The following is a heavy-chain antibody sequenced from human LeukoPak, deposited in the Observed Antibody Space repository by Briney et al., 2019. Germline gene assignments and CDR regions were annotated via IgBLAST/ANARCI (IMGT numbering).Heavy chain of an antibody. Sequence: GGSLRLSCAASGFTFSNYAMSWVRQAPGKGLEWVSSITDSGVSTYYADSVKGRSSISRDNYKNTLYLQMSSLRAEDTAVYYCARDPNGNYVGAFDFQRWGQGTLVTVSS. J-gene: IGHJ1*01. V-gene: IGHV3-23*01. CDR3: ARDPNGNYVGAFDFQR. CDR1: GFTFSNYA. CDR2: ITDSGVST. D-gene: IGHD4-17*01.